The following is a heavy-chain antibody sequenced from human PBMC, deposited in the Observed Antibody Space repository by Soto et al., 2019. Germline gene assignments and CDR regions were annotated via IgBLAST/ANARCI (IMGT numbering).Heavy chain of an antibody. V-gene: IGHV1-18*01. CDR3: AKNGQPPYYYYGLDV. CDR1: GYTFTRYG. Sequence: QGHLVQSGAEVKKPGASVKVSCKASGYTFTRYGISWVRQATGQGLEWMGWISGYNGDTNYAQNLQDRVTMTIDTSTNTAYMELRSLTSDDTAVYYCAKNGQPPYYYYGLDVWGQGTTVPVSS. J-gene: IGHJ6*02. D-gene: IGHD2-8*01. CDR2: ISGYNGDT.